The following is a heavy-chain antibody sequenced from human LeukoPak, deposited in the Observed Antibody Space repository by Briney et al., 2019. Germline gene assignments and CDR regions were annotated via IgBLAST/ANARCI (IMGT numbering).Heavy chain of an antibody. CDR1: GYPFSTYG. V-gene: IGHV1-18*01. Sequence: ASVKVSCKASGYPFSTYGISWVRQAPGQGLEWTGWISAYNGNTNYAQKPQGRVTMTTDTSTNTAYMELRSPRSDDTAVYYCARSVSGRPDYFDYWGQGTLVTVSS. D-gene: IGHD5-12*01. J-gene: IGHJ4*02. CDR3: ARSVSGRPDYFDY. CDR2: ISAYNGNT.